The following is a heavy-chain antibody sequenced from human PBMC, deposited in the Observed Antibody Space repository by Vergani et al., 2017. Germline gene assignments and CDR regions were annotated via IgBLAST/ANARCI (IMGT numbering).Heavy chain of an antibody. CDR1: GSTVSSYA. D-gene: IGHD2-2*01. J-gene: IGHJ6*01. Sequence: LQLVESGGGLVQPGGSLRLSCAASGSTVSSYAMHWVRQAPGKGLEWVADISYDGRNKYYADSVKGRFTISRDNSKNTLYLQMNSLRAEDTAVYYCARDIRGYSISTSCWVSMAGWGKEPTLTVS. V-gene: IGHV3-30*04. CDR3: ARDIRGYSISTSCWVSMAG. CDR2: ISYDGRNK.